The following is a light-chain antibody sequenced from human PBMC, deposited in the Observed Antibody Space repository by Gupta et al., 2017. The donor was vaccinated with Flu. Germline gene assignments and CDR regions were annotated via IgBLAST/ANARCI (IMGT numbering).Light chain of an antibody. CDR3: QQLYTYPIT. CDR2: AAS. J-gene: IGKJ4*01. V-gene: IGKV1-9*01. CDR1: QGISTY. Sequence: PSFLSASVGDRVTITCRASQGISTYVAWYQQKPGKAPKLLIYAASTLQSGVPSRFSGSGSGTEFTLTISSLQAEDFATYYCQQLYTYPITFGGGTKVEI.